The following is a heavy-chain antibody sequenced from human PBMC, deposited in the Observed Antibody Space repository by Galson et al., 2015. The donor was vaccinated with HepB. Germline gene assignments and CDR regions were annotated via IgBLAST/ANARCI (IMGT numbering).Heavy chain of an antibody. CDR2: ISSSSSTI. J-gene: IGHJ4*02. D-gene: IGHD4-17*01. V-gene: IGHV3-48*01. CDR1: GFTFSSYS. Sequence: SLRLSCAASGFTFSSYSMNWVRQAPGKGLEWVSYISSSSSTIYYADSVKGRFTISRDNAKNSLYLQMNSLRAEDTAVYYCARPPRYPYDYDDYGVDYWGQGTLVTVSS. CDR3: ARPPRYPYDYDDYGVDY.